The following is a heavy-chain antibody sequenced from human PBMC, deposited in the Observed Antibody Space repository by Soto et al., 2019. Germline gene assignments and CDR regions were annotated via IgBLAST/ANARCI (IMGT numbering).Heavy chain of an antibody. J-gene: IGHJ6*02. V-gene: IGHV3-23*01. CDR1: GFTFSDYA. CDR3: AKDHGMDV. CDR2: ISGSGGST. Sequence: EVQVLESGGGLAQPGGSLRLSCVGSGFTFSDYAMACVRQSPGKGLEWVSSISGSGGSTYYADSVKGRFTISRDNSKNTVFLQMNSLRAEDTAVYYCAKDHGMDVWGQGATVTVSS.